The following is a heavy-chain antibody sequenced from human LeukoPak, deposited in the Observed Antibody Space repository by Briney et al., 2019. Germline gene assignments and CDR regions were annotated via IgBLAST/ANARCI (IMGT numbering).Heavy chain of an antibody. D-gene: IGHD6-13*01. V-gene: IGHV1-2*02. CDR3: ASSSSWGPGYYYGMDV. Sequence: ASVKVSCKASGYTFTGYYMHWVRQAPGQGLEWMGWINPNSGGTNYAQKFQGRATMTRDTSISTAYMELSGLRSDDTAVYYCASSSSWGPGYYYGMDVWGQGTTVTVSS. CDR1: GYTFTGYY. J-gene: IGHJ6*02. CDR2: INPNSGGT.